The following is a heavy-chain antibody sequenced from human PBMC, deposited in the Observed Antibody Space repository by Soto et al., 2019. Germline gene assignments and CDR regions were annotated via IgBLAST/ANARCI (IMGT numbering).Heavy chain of an antibody. V-gene: IGHV3-33*01. J-gene: IGHJ4*02. D-gene: IGHD4-17*01. CDR2: IWYDGSNK. CDR1: GFTFSSYG. CDR3: ARVGTTVTTWYHFDY. Sequence: QVQLVESGGGVVQPGRSLRLSCAASGFTFSSYGMHWVRQAPGKGLEWVAVIWYDGSNKYYADSVKGRFTISRDNSKNTLYLQMNSLRAEDTAVYYCARVGTTVTTWYHFDYWGQGTLVTVSS.